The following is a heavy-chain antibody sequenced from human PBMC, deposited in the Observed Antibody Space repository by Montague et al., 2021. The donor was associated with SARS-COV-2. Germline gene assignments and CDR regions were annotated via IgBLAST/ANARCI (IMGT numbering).Heavy chain of an antibody. V-gene: IGHV3-7*01. CDR3: ARWGGTHYYDSSGYYYDYYYYGMDV. J-gene: IGHJ6*02. D-gene: IGHD3-22*01. CDR2: IKQDGSEK. CDR1: GFTFSSYW. Sequence: SRRLSCAASGFTFSSYWMNWVRQAPGKGLEWVANIKQDGSEKNYVDSVKGRFTSSRDNAKKSLYLQMNSLRAEDTAVYYCARWGGTHYYDSSGYYYDYYYYGMDVWGQGTTVTVSS.